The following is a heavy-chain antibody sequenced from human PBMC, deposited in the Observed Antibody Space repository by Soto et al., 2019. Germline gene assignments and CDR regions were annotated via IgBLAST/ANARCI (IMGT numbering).Heavy chain of an antibody. Sequence: QVQLVQSGAEVKKSGASVKVSCKASGYTFTSHDINWVRQATGQGLEWMGWMNPNSGNTGYAQKFQGRVNRTRKATRSTAYMELSSPSSEDTAVYYCARRDYGDSARFDYWGQGTLVTVYS. J-gene: IGHJ4*02. CDR3: ARRDYGDSARFDY. CDR1: GYTFTSHD. CDR2: MNPNSGNT. V-gene: IGHV1-8*01. D-gene: IGHD4-17*01.